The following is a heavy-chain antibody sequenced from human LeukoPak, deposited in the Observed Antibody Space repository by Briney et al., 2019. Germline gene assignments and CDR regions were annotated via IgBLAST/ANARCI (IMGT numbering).Heavy chain of an antibody. CDR1: GGSFSGYY. V-gene: IGHV4-34*01. Sequence: KPSETLSLTCAVYGGSFSGYYWSWIRQPPGKGLEWIGEINHSGSTNYNPSLKSRVTISVDTSKNQFSLKLSSVTAADTAVYYCGTYYYDSSGHYYFDYWGQGTLVTVSS. CDR2: INHSGST. D-gene: IGHD3-22*01. CDR3: GTYYYDSSGHYYFDY. J-gene: IGHJ4*02.